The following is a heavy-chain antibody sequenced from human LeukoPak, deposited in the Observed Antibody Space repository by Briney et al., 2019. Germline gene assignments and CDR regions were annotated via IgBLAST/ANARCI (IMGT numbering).Heavy chain of an antibody. CDR1: GGIFSSYA. CDR2: IIPIFGTA. Sequence: RASVKVSCKASGGIFSSYAINWVRQAPGQGLEWMGRIIPIFGTANNAQKFQGRVTITADKSTRTAYMELSSLRSEDTALYYCAKGSRLREGGRYRFWGQGTLVTVSS. V-gene: IGHV1-69*06. J-gene: IGHJ4*02. D-gene: IGHD3-16*02. CDR3: AKGSRLREGGRYRF.